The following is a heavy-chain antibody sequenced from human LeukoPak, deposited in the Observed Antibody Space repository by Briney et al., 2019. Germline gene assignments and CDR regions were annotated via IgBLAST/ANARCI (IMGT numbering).Heavy chain of an antibody. D-gene: IGHD2-2*01. V-gene: IGHV4-59*01. J-gene: IGHJ4*02. Sequence: SETLSLTCTVSGGSISSYYWGWIRQPPGKGLEWIGYIYYSGSTNYNPSLKSRVTISVDTSKNQFSLKLSSVTAADTAVYYCARGGQLLLPYYFDYWGQGTLVTVSS. CDR3: ARGGQLLLPYYFDY. CDR1: GGSISSYY. CDR2: IYYSGST.